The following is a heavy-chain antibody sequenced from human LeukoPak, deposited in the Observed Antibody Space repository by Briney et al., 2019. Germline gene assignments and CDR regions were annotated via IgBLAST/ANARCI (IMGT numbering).Heavy chain of an antibody. Sequence: GRSLRLSCAASGFTFSSYAMHWVRQAPGKGLEWVAVISYDGSNKYYADSVKGRFTISRDNSKNTLYLQMNSLRAEDTAVYYCARVPPGYSGSYFDYWGQGTLVTVSS. D-gene: IGHD1-26*01. CDR3: ARVPPGYSGSYFDY. CDR1: GFTFSSYA. CDR2: ISYDGSNK. J-gene: IGHJ4*02. V-gene: IGHV3-30-3*01.